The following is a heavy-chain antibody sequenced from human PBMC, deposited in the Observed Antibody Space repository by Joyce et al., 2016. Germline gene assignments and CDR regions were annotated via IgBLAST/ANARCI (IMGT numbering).Heavy chain of an antibody. J-gene: IGHJ4*02. CDR1: GFTFSNYG. Sequence: QVQLVESGGGVVQPGRSLRLSCAAPGFTFSNYGIHWVRQAPGKGMEGVAVISYDGSNKYYVDSVKGRFTISRDNSKNTLYLQMNSLRPEDTAVYYCARALGWDSNSCHDYWGQGTLVTVSS. D-gene: IGHD6-13*01. CDR3: ARALGWDSNSCHDY. CDR2: ISYDGSNK. V-gene: IGHV3-30*03.